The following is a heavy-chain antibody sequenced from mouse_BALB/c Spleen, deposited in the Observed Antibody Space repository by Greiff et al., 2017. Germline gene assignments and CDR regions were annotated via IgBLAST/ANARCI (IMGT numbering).Heavy chain of an antibody. CDR3: ARGGVRGFAY. V-gene: IGHV1S81*02. CDR1: GYTFTSYW. CDR2: INPSNGRT. Sequence: QVQLQQPGAELVKPGASVKLSCKASGYTFTSYWMHWVKQRPGQGLEWIGEINPSNGRTNYNEKFKSKATLTVDKSSSTAYMQLSSLTSEDSAVYYCARGGVRGFAYWGQGTLVTVSA. J-gene: IGHJ3*01. D-gene: IGHD3-2*02.